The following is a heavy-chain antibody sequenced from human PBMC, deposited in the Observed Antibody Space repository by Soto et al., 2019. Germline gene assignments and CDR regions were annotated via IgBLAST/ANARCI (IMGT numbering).Heavy chain of an antibody. CDR2: IDHSGST. CDR3: ATYYDMLTGYTFDY. Sequence: QVQLQESGPGLVKPSGTLSLTCAVSSGSISSSRWWSWVRQPPGKGLEWIVEIDHSGSTNYNPSLKSRVTISVDKSKNQFSLKLSSVTAADTAVYYCATYYDMLTGYTFDYWGQGTLVTVSS. J-gene: IGHJ4*02. CDR1: SGSISSSRW. V-gene: IGHV4-4*02. D-gene: IGHD3-9*01.